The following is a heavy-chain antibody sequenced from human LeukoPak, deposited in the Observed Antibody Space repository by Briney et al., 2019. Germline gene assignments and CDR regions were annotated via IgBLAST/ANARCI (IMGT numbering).Heavy chain of an antibody. CDR2: ISTSSDYI. Sequence: GGSLRLSCAASGFTFSSYNINWVSQTPGKGLEWVSSISTSSDYIYYTDSVKGRFTISRDNAKNSLYLQLNSLRAEDTAVYYCARVTGYYFDSWGQGTLVTVSS. CDR3: ARVTGYYFDS. V-gene: IGHV3-21*01. CDR1: GFTFSSYN. J-gene: IGHJ4*02. D-gene: IGHD3-10*01.